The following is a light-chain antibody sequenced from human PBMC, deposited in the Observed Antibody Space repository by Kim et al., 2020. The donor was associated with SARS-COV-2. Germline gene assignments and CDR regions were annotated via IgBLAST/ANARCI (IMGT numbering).Light chain of an antibody. CDR2: AAS. Sequence: ANRMTQSPSSFSASTGDRVTITCRASQGISSYLAWYQQKPGKAPKLLIYAASTLQSGVPSRFSGSGSGTDFTLTISCLQSEDFATYYCQQYYSYLFTFGPGTKVDIK. CDR1: QGISSY. J-gene: IGKJ3*01. CDR3: QQYYSYLFT. V-gene: IGKV1-8*01.